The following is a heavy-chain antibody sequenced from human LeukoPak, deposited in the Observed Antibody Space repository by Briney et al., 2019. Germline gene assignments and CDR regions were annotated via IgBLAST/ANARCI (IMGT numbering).Heavy chain of an antibody. Sequence: SETLSLTCTVSGGSISSYYWSWIRQPPGKGLEWIGDIYYSGSTNYNPSLKSRVTISVDTSKNQFSLKLSSVTAADTAVYYCARAEQMYYYDSSGYYGSDWFDPWGQGTLVTVSS. CDR3: ARAEQMYYYDSSGYYGSDWFDP. D-gene: IGHD3-22*01. CDR1: GGSISSYY. J-gene: IGHJ5*02. V-gene: IGHV4-59*01. CDR2: IYYSGST.